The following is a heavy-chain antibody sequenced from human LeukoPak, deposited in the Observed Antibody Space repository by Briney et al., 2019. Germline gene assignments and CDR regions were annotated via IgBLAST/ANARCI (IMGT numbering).Heavy chain of an antibody. CDR2: IYPRGST. V-gene: IGHV4-4*07. J-gene: IGHJ3*02. CDR1: GGSINNYY. D-gene: IGHD2-15*01. Sequence: SETLSLTCTVSGGSINNYYWSWIRQPAGKGLEWIGRIYPRGSTNYNPSLKSLVTMSVDTSKNQFSLKLSSVTAADTAVYYCARGRYCSADICSGGDAFDIWGQGTMVSVSS. CDR3: ARGRYCSADICSGGDAFDI.